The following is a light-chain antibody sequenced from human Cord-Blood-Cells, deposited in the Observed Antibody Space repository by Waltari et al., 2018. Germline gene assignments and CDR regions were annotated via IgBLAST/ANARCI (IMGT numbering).Light chain of an antibody. V-gene: IGKV4-1*01. CDR2: LAS. CDR1: QSVLYSSNNKNY. Sequence: DIVMTQSPDSLAVSLGERATINCKSSQSVLYSSNNKNYLAWYQQQPGQPPKLLIYLASTRESGVPDRFRGSGSGTDFTLTISSLQAEDVAVYYCQQYYSTPRTFGQGTKVEIK. CDR3: QQYYSTPRT. J-gene: IGKJ1*01.